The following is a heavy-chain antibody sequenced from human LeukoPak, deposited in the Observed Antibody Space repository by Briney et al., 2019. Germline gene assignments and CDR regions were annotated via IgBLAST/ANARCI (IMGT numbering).Heavy chain of an antibody. CDR1: GFTVSSNY. D-gene: IGHD4-17*01. J-gene: IGHJ3*02. Sequence: PGGSLRLSCAASGFTVSSNYMSWVRQAPGKGLEWVSYITWSSRTVGYADSVKGRFTISRDNAKNSLYLQMNSLRAEDTAVYYCARDRGGYGDYVFAFDIWGQGTMVTVSS. CDR3: ARDRGGYGDYVFAFDI. V-gene: IGHV3-48*04. CDR2: ITWSSRTV.